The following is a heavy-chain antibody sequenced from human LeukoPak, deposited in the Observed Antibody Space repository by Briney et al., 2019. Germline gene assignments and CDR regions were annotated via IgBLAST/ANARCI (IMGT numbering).Heavy chain of an antibody. CDR3: AKAVSYDSSGYYPFDY. V-gene: IGHV3-9*01. CDR2: ISWNSGSI. J-gene: IGHJ4*02. D-gene: IGHD3-22*01. CDR1: GFTFDDYA. Sequence: GGSLRLSCAASGFTFDDYAMHWVRQAPGKGLEWVSGISWNSGSIGYADSVRGRFTISRDNAKNSLYLQMNSLRAEDTALYYCAKAVSYDSSGYYPFDYWGQGTLVTVSS.